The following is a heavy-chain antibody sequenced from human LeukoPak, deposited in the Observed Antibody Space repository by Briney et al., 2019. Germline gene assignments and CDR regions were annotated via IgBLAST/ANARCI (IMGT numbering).Heavy chain of an antibody. V-gene: IGHV4-39*07. J-gene: IGHJ4*02. CDR2: IYYSGST. CDR3: ARGGAFLYFDY. D-gene: IGHD2/OR15-2a*01. CDR1: GGSVSSRSYY. Sequence: SETLSLTCTVSGGSVSSRSYYWGWIRQPPGKGLEWIGSIYYSGSTYYNPSLKSRVTISVDTSKNQFSLKLSSVTAADTAVYYCARGGAFLYFDYWGQGTLVTVSS.